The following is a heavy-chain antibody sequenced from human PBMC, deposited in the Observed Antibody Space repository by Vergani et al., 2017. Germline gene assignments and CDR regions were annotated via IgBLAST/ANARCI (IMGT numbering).Heavy chain of an antibody. D-gene: IGHD6-25*01. CDR2: IGAYNGIK. CDR3: ARYTIAAAVDY. J-gene: IGHJ4*02. V-gene: IGHV1-18*01. CDR1: GYTLTSYG. Sequence: QVQLVQSGAEVKKPGASVKVSCTASGYTLTSYGNRWVRRTPGQGLEWMGWIGAYNGIKDYAQKLQGRVTMATDTSTSTAYMKLRSLRSDDTAVYYCARYTIAAAVDYWGQGTLVTVSS.